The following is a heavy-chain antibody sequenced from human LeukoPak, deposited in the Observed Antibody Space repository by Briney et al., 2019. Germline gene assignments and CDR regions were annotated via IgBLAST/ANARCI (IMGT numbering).Heavy chain of an antibody. CDR1: GFTFSSYA. D-gene: IGHD2-2*01. J-gene: IGHJ4*02. CDR2: TSGSGGST. Sequence: GGSLRLSCAASGFTFSSYAMSWVRQAPGKGLEWVSATSGSGGSTYYADSVKGRFTISRDNSKNTLYLQMNSLRAEDTAVYYCAKDVSAGGIVVVPAAIPRTTDWGQGTLVTVSS. V-gene: IGHV3-23*01. CDR3: AKDVSAGGIVVVPAAIPRTTD.